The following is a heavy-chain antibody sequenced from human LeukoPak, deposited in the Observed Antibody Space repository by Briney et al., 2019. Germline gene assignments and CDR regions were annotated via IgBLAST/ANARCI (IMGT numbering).Heavy chain of an antibody. CDR3: ARAVVVARGLMAYFDY. CDR1: GYTFTDYY. Sequence: ASVKVSCKASGYTFTDYYIHWVRQAPGQGLEWMAWINPNSGGTDYAQNFQGRVTMTSDTSITTAYMELSSLRSDDTAVYYCARAVVVARGLMAYFDYWGQGTLVTVSS. D-gene: IGHD3-10*01. V-gene: IGHV1-2*02. CDR2: INPNSGGT. J-gene: IGHJ4*02.